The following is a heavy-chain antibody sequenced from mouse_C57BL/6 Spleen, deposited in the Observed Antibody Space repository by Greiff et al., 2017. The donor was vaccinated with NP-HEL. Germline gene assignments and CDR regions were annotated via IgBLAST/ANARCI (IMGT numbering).Heavy chain of an antibody. V-gene: IGHV1-81*01. CDR2: IYPRSGNT. J-gene: IGHJ3*01. CDR3: ASGYGSSYPAWFAY. D-gene: IGHD1-1*01. CDR1: GYTFTSYG. Sequence: QVQLQQSGAELARPGASVKLSCKASGYTFTSYGISWVKQRTGQGLEWIGEIYPRSGNTDYNEKFKGKATLTADKSSSTAYMELRSLTSEDSAVYFCASGYGSSYPAWFAYWGQGTLVTVSA.